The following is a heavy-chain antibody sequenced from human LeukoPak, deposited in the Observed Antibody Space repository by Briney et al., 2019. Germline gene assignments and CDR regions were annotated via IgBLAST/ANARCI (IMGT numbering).Heavy chain of an antibody. CDR2: IKQDGSEK. D-gene: IGHD4-23*01. J-gene: IGHJ4*02. V-gene: IGHV3-7*01. CDR1: GFTFGNYA. CDR3: ARLTTVVTTFDY. Sequence: PGGSLRLSCTASGFTFGNYAVSWVRQAPGKGLEWVANIKQDGSEKYYVDSVKGRFTISRDNAKNSLYLQMNSLRAEDTAVYYCARLTTVVTTFDYWGQGTLVTVSS.